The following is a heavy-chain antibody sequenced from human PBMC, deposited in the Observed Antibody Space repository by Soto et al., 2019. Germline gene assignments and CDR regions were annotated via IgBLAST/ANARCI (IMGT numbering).Heavy chain of an antibody. CDR1: GFTFSSYD. CDR3: ARGGLAAVGTWEGNYYYYGMDV. D-gene: IGHD6-13*01. CDR2: IGTAGDT. Sequence: GLSLRLSCAASGFTFSSYDMHWVRQATGKGLEWVSAIGTAGDTYYPGSVKGRFTISRENAKNSLYLQMNSLRAGDTAVYYCARGGLAAVGTWEGNYYYYGMDVWGKGTTVTVAS. J-gene: IGHJ6*04. V-gene: IGHV3-13*01.